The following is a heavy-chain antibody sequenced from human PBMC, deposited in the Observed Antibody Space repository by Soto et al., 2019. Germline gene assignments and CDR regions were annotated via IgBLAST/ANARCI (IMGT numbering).Heavy chain of an antibody. J-gene: IGHJ6*02. CDR2: MNPNSGNT. CDR1: GYTFTSYD. D-gene: IGHD6-6*01. Sequence: QVQLVQSGAEVKKPGASVKVSCKASGYTFTSYDINWVRQATGQGLEWMGWMNPNSGNTGYAQKFQGRVTMTRNTSISTAYMELSSLRSEDTAVYYCARASPTAARLFYYYYGMDVWGQGTTVTVSS. V-gene: IGHV1-8*01. CDR3: ARASPTAARLFYYYYGMDV.